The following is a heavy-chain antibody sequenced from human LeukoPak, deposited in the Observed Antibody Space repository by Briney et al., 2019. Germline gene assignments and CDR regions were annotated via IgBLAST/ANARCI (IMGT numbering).Heavy chain of an antibody. Sequence: SETLSLTCSVPGGSISNYYWNWLRQAAGKGLEWIGRIYASGSTNYNPSLKSRVTISMDKSKNHFSLNLKSVTAADTAFYYCARDFYGDDGHHPFDYWGQGIQVTVSS. V-gene: IGHV4-4*07. CDR2: IYASGST. J-gene: IGHJ4*02. CDR3: ARDFYGDDGHHPFDY. D-gene: IGHD2/OR15-2a*01. CDR1: GGSISNYY.